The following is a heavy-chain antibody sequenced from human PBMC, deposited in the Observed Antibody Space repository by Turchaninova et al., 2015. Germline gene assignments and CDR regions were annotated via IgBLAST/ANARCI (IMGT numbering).Heavy chain of an antibody. CDR1: GGSFSGNY. V-gene: IGHV4-34*01. Sequence: QVQLHQWCAGLLKPSETLSLTCSVYGGSFSGNYGRWIRQPPGKGLEWIGEINHSGSTNYNPSLKSRVTISVDTSKNQFSLKLSSVTAADTAVYYCARGYSGSSHFDYWGQGTLVTVSS. D-gene: IGHD1-26*01. CDR2: INHSGST. J-gene: IGHJ4*02. CDR3: ARGYSGSSHFDY.